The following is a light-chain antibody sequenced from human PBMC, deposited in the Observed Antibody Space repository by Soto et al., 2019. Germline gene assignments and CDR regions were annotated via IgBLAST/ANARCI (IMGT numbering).Light chain of an antibody. CDR2: DAS. CDR1: EDINSR. J-gene: IGKJ1*01. Sequence: TRCPSLVSASVGDRVTISCPAREDINSRLAWYQQKPGKAPKILIYDASSLESGVPSRFSGSGSGTEFTLTISRVQPEDFATYYCQQYETYLKTFGQGTKLDIK. V-gene: IGKV1-5*01. CDR3: QQYETYLKT.